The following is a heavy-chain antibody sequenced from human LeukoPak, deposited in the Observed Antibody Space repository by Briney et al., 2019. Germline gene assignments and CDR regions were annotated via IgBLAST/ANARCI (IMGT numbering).Heavy chain of an antibody. CDR3: AKGTYSSGWYPYFDY. CDR1: GFTFSSYA. CDR2: ISGSGGST. V-gene: IGHV3-23*01. J-gene: IGHJ4*02. D-gene: IGHD6-19*01. Sequence: GGFLRLSCVASGFTFSSYAMSWVRQAPGKGLEWVSGISGSGGSTYYADSVKGRFTISRDNSKNTLFLQMNSLRAEDTAVYYCAKGTYSSGWYPYFDYWGQGTLVTVSS.